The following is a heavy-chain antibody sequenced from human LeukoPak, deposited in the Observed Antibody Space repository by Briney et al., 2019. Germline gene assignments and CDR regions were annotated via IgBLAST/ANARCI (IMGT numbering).Heavy chain of an antibody. J-gene: IGHJ4*02. CDR3: ARERCSSTSCYSTAFDY. CDR2: IWYDGGNK. D-gene: IGHD2-2*02. V-gene: IGHV3-33*01. Sequence: PGGSLRLSCAASGFTFSSYGMHWVRQAPGKGLEWVAVIWYDGGNKYYADSVKGRFTISRDNSKNTLYLQMNSLRAEDTAVYYCARERCSSTSCYSTAFDYWGQGTLVTVSS. CDR1: GFTFSSYG.